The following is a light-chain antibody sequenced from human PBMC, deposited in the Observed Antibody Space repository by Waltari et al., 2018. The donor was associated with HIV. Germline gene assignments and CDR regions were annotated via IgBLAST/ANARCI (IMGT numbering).Light chain of an antibody. CDR3: QQYGGSPYT. V-gene: IGKV3-20*01. Sequence: EIVLTQSPDTLSLSPGERATLSCRASQNVGNNYLAWFPHRPVQPPRLLIYAASTRAAGIPDRFRGSGSGTHFTLSINKLEPEDFAMYYCQQYGGSPYTFGQGT. CDR2: AAS. CDR1: QNVGNNY. J-gene: IGKJ2*01.